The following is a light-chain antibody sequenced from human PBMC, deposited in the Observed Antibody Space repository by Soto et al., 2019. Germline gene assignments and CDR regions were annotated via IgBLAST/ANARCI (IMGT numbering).Light chain of an antibody. J-gene: IGKJ4*01. CDR1: QSVSSS. Sequence: EIVLTQSPATLSLSPGERATLSCRASQSVSSSLAWYQQKPSQAPRLLIYSASNRATGIPARFSGSGSGTDFTRTIISLEPEDFAVYYWQQRSNWLTFGGGTKVEIK. CDR3: QQRSNWLT. CDR2: SAS. V-gene: IGKV3-11*01.